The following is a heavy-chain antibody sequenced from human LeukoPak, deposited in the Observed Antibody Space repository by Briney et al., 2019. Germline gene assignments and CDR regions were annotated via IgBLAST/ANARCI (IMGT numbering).Heavy chain of an antibody. CDR3: ARTYYDIYWFDP. Sequence: SETLSLTCTVSGGSISSSGYYWGWIRQPPGKGLEWIGSIYYSGSTYYNPSLKSRVTISVDTSKNQFSLKLSSVTAADTAVYYCARTYYDIYWFDPWGQGTLVAVSS. J-gene: IGHJ5*02. D-gene: IGHD3-9*01. CDR2: IYYSGST. V-gene: IGHV4-39*01. CDR1: GGSISSSGYY.